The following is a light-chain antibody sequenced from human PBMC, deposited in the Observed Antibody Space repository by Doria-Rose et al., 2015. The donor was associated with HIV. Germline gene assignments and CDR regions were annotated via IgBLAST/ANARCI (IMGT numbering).Light chain of an antibody. Sequence: DIRVTQSPESLGMSLGERATLNCKSNQSILYTSKNYLAWYQQKPGQPPKLWIYWASTRQSGVPARFSGSGSGTDFTLTISSLEAEDVAVYYCQQYYDTPSFGPGTTVDIK. J-gene: IGKJ3*01. CDR1: QSILYTSKNY. CDR3: QQYYDTPS. V-gene: IGKV4-1*01. CDR2: WAS.